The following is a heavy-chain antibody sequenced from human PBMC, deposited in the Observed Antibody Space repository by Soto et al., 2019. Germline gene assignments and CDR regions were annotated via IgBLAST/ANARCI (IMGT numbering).Heavy chain of an antibody. CDR2: IIPIFGTA. CDR3: ARDGERWLLPTVVDYYYGMDV. J-gene: IGHJ6*02. V-gene: IGHV1-69*13. Sequence: GASVKVSCKASGGTFSSYAISWVRQAPGQGLEWMGGIIPIFGTANYAQKFQGRVTITADESTSTAYMELSSLRSEDTAVYYCARDGERWLLPTVVDYYYGMDVWGQGTTVTSP. CDR1: GGTFSSYA. D-gene: IGHD3-22*01.